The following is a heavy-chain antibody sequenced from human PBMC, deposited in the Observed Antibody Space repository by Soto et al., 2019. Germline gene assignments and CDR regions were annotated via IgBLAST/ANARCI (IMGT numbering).Heavy chain of an antibody. Sequence: EVQLLESGGGLAQPGGYLRLSCAASGFTFSDYAMTWVRQAPGKGLEWAAGVSGSGARTYYADSVRGRFTVSRDNSESALFLQVNSLRPEDTAVYLCAKDADDAEYGVFDLWGQGTMVTVSS. V-gene: IGHV3-23*01. CDR3: AKDADDAEYGVFDL. J-gene: IGHJ3*01. CDR1: GFTFSDYA. CDR2: VSGSGART. D-gene: IGHD1-1*01.